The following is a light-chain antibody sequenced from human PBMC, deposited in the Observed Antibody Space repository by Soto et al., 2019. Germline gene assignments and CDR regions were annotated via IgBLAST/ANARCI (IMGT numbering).Light chain of an antibody. V-gene: IGLV2-8*01. J-gene: IGLJ1*01. CDR3: SSYAGSNNV. Sequence: LTQPPSASGSPGQSVTISCTGTSSDVGGYNYVSWYQQHPGKAPKLMIYEVSKRPSGVPDRFSGSKSGNTASLTVSGLQAEDEADYYCSSYAGSNNVFGTGTKSPS. CDR1: SSDVGGYNY. CDR2: EVS.